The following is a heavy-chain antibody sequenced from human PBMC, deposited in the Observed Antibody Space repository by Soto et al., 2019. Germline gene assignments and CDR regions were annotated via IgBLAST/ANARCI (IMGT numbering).Heavy chain of an antibody. V-gene: IGHV3-66*01. D-gene: IGHD3-22*01. Sequence: GGSLRLSCAASGFPVSSIYMSWVRQAPGKGLEWVSVIYSGDSTYYADSVKGRFTISRDNSKNTLYLQMNSLRAEDTAVYYCARVIVRTSYYDSSGYYFNYWGQGTLVTVSS. CDR2: IYSGDST. CDR1: GFPVSSIY. CDR3: ARVIVRTSYYDSSGYYFNY. J-gene: IGHJ4*02.